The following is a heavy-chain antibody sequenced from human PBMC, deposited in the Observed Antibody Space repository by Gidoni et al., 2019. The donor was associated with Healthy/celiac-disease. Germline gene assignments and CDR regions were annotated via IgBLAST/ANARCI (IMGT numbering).Heavy chain of an antibody. D-gene: IGHD2-2*02. J-gene: IGHJ6*03. CDR2: ISSSGSTI. V-gene: IGHV3-11*01. CDR3: VRGGGYCSSTSCYTPYYYYYYYMDV. Sequence: QVQLVESGGGLVKPGGSLRLSCAASGFTFSDYYMSWIRQAPGKGLEWVSYISSSGSTIYYADSVKGRFTISRDNAKNSLYLQMNSLRAEDTAVYYCVRGGGYCSSTSCYTPYYYYYYYMDVWGKGTTVTVSS. CDR1: GFTFSDYY.